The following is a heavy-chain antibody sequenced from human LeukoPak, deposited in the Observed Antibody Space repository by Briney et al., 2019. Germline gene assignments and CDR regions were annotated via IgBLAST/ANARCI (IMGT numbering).Heavy chain of an antibody. J-gene: IGHJ4*02. CDR2: ITDSGIRT. CDR3: AKGSRGSYDY. D-gene: IGHD1-26*01. V-gene: IGHV3-23*01. Sequence: GGFLRLSCAASGFIFNSYAMAWVRQGPEKGLEWVSSITDSGIRTYYADSVKGRFTISRDNSKNTLFLQMNSLRAEDTAVYYCAKGSRGSYDYWGQGTLVTVSS. CDR1: GFIFNSYA.